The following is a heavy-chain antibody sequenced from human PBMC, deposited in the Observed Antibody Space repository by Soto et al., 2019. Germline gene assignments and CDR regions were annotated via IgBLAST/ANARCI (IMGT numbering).Heavy chain of an antibody. V-gene: IGHV1-18*01. J-gene: IGHJ4*02. CDR2: ISAYNGNT. Sequence: GASVKVSCKASGYTFTSYGISWVRQAPGQGLEWMGWISAYNGNTNYAQKLQGRVTMTTDTSTSTAYMELRSLRSDDTAVYYCARVSGTVIAAAATEVYYWGQGTLVTVSS. CDR3: ARVSGTVIAAAATEVYY. CDR1: GYTFTSYG. D-gene: IGHD6-13*01.